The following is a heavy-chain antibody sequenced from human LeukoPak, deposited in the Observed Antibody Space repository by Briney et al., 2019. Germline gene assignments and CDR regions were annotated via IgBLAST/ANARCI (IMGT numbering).Heavy chain of an antibody. D-gene: IGHD2-15*01. Sequence: GGSLRLSCTASGFTFSIYSMNRVRQAPGKGLEWVSSISSSSNSIYYADSVKGQFTISRDNAKNSLYLQVNSLGAEDTAVYYCARGPSCSSVSCYTTGLFDYWGQGTLVTVSS. CDR1: GFTFSIYS. V-gene: IGHV3-21*01. CDR3: ARGPSCSSVSCYTTGLFDY. J-gene: IGHJ4*02. CDR2: ISSSSNSI.